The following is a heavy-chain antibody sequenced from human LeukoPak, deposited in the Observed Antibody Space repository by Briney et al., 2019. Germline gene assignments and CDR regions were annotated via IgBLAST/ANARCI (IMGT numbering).Heavy chain of an antibody. D-gene: IGHD3-10*01. CDR1: GFTFRSYW. J-gene: IGHJ4*02. CDR2: INWNGDRT. CDR3: ARSGYYGSGSYSDY. V-gene: IGHV3-20*04. Sequence: GGSLRLSCAASGFTFRSYWMSWVRQAPGKGLEWVSGINWNGDRTGYADSVKGRFTISRDNAKNSLYLLMNSLRAEDTALYYCARSGYYGSGSYSDYWGQGTLVTVSS.